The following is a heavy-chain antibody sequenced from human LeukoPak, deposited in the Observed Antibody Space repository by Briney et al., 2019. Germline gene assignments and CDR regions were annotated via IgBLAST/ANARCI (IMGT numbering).Heavy chain of an antibody. D-gene: IGHD3-22*01. CDR1: GFTFSSYW. CDR2: INTAGSSP. J-gene: IGHJ4*02. V-gene: IGHV3-74*01. CDR3: ARGGDQYYYDSSGYDY. Sequence: GGSLRLSCAASGFTFSSYWMHWVRQAPGKGLVWVSRINTAGSSPSYADSVKGRFTISRDNAKNTLYLQMNSLRVEEPAVYYCARGGDQYYYDSSGYDYWGQGTLVTVSS.